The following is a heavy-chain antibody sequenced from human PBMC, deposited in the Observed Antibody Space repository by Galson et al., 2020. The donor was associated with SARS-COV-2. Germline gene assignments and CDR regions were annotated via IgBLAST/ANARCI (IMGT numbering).Heavy chain of an antibody. CDR1: GFSLSTSGMC. J-gene: IGHJ4*02. Sequence: SGPTLVKPTQTLTLTCTFSGFSLSTSGMCVSWIRQPPGKALEWLALIDWDDDKYYSTSLKTRLTISKDTSKNQVVLTMTNMDPVDTATYYCARMRYDILTGYYLFDYWGQGTLVTVSS. CDR2: IDWDDDK. V-gene: IGHV2-70*01. D-gene: IGHD3-9*01. CDR3: ARMRYDILTGYYLFDY.